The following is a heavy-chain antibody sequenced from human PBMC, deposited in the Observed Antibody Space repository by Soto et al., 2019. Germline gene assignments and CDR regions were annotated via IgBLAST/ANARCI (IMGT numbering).Heavy chain of an antibody. J-gene: IGHJ6*02. Sequence: SVKVSCRASGGTFSSYAISWVRRAPGQGLEWMGGIIPIFGTANYAQKFQGRVTITADESTSTAYMELSSLRSEDTAVYYCAKPVAYCGGDCYNHYYYYGMDVWGQGTTVTVSS. D-gene: IGHD2-21*02. CDR3: AKPVAYCGGDCYNHYYYYGMDV. CDR1: GGTFSSYA. V-gene: IGHV1-69*13. CDR2: IIPIFGTA.